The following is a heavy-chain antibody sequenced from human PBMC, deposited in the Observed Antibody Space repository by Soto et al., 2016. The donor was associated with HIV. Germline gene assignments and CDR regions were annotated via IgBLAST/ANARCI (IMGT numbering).Heavy chain of an antibody. Sequence: EVQLLESGGGLVQPGGSLRLSCAASGFTFSSYAMNWVRQAPGQGLEWVSAISASGGSTYYADSVKGRFTISRDNFKNTLYLQMNSLRAEDTAVYYCVKWGYCRAGTCSKASPFDYWGRGTLVTASS. V-gene: IGHV3-23*01. J-gene: IGHJ4*02. CDR2: ISASGGST. D-gene: IGHD2-15*01. CDR3: VKWGYCRAGTCSKASPFDY. CDR1: GFTFSSYA.